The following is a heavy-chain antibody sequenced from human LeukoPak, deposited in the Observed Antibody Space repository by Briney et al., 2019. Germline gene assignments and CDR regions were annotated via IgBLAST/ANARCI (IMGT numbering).Heavy chain of an antibody. Sequence: ASVKVSCKASGGTFSSYAISWVRQAPGQGLEWMGRIIPIFGTANYAQKFQGRVTITTDESTSTAYMELSSLRSEDTAVYYCARALYYGSGSLSFYYYYYMDVWGKGTTVTVSS. CDR2: IIPIFGTA. J-gene: IGHJ6*03. CDR3: ARALYYGSGSLSFYYYYYMDV. V-gene: IGHV1-69*05. D-gene: IGHD3-10*01. CDR1: GGTFSSYA.